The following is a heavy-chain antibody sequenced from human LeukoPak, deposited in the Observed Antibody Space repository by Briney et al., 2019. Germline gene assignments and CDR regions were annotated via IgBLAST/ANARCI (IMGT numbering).Heavy chain of an antibody. Sequence: GGSLRLSCAASGFTFSSYWMSWVRQAPGKGLEWVANIKQDGSEKYYVDSVKGRFTISRDNAKNSLYLQMNSLRAEDTAVYYCARGTPRYDYVWGSYRSTSYYFDYWGQGTLVTVSS. CDR2: IKQDGSEK. V-gene: IGHV3-7*03. J-gene: IGHJ4*02. CDR3: ARGTPRYDYVWGSYRSTSYYFDY. CDR1: GFTFSSYW. D-gene: IGHD3-16*02.